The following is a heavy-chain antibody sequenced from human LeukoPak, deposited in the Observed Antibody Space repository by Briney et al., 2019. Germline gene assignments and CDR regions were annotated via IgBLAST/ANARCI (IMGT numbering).Heavy chain of an antibody. Sequence: PSETLSLTRAVYGGSFSGYYWSWIRQPPGKGLEWIGEINHSGSTNYNPSLKSRVTISVDTSKNQFSLKLSSVTAADTAVYYCARDTGLFDPWGQGTLVTVSS. J-gene: IGHJ5*02. V-gene: IGHV4-34*01. CDR2: INHSGST. CDR3: ARDTGLFDP. CDR1: GGSFSGYY.